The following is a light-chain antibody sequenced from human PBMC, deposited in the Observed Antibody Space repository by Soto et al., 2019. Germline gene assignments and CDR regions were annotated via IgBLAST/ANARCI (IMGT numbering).Light chain of an antibody. Sequence: IVLTQSPATLSFSPGAIATLSCRAGRSISNFLAWYQQKPGQAPRLLIYDASHRVTGIPGRFSGSGSGTDFTLTISSLEPDDFAVYHCQQRSTGSFGGGTKVEIK. V-gene: IGKV3-11*01. CDR2: DAS. CDR1: RSISNF. J-gene: IGKJ4*01. CDR3: QQRSTGS.